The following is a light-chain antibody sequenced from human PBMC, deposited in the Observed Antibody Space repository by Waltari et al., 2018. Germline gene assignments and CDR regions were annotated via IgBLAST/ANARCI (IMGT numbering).Light chain of an antibody. CDR2: EAS. V-gene: IGKV1-13*02. CDR1: QAISRS. Sequence: AIQLTQSPSSLSASVGDRVTMTCRASQAISRSVAWFQQKPGKVPKLLIFEASDLEAGVPSRFSGSGGGTRFTLTISSLQPEDFATYYCQHFYSYPSGFGQGTRLEIK. J-gene: IGKJ5*01. CDR3: QHFYSYPSG.